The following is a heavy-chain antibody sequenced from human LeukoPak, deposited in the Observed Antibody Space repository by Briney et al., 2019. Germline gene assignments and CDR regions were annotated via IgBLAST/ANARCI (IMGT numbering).Heavy chain of an antibody. CDR3: ARHSGDCSGSTCYDY. CDR1: GYTFTSYG. J-gene: IGHJ4*02. V-gene: IGHV1-18*01. Sequence: ASVKVSCKASGYTFTSYGISWVRQAPGQGLEWMGWISAYNGNTNYAQKPQGRVTMTTDTSTSTAYMELRSLRSDDTAVYYCARHSGDCSGSTCYDYWGQGTLVTVSS. D-gene: IGHD2-15*01. CDR2: ISAYNGNT.